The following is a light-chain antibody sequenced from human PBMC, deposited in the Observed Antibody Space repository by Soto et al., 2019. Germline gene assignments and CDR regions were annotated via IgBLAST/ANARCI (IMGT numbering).Light chain of an antibody. CDR3: QQYYDWPIT. V-gene: IGKV1-5*01. CDR1: QSIRYA. Sequence: DIQLTQSPSTLSASVGDRVTITCRASQSIRYALAWYQQEPGKAPKVLVYDASILASGVSSRFSGSGSGTEFTLTISSLQSEDFAVYYCQQYYDWPITFGQGTRLEIK. J-gene: IGKJ5*01. CDR2: DAS.